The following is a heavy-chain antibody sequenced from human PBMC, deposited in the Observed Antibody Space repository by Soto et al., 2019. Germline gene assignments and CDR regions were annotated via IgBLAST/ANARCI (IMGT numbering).Heavy chain of an antibody. J-gene: IGHJ4*02. CDR3: ARGGRAKDY. CDR1: GGSFSCYY. V-gene: IGHV4-34*01. D-gene: IGHD1-26*01. CDR2: INHSGST. Sequence: SETLSLTCAVYGGSFSCYYWSWIRQPPGKGLEWIGEINHSGSTNYNPSLKSRVTISVDTSKNQFSLKLSSVTAADTAVYYCARGGRAKDYWGQGTLVTVSS.